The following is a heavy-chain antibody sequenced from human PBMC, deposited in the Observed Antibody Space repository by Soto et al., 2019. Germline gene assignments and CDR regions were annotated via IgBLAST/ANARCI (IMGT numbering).Heavy chain of an antibody. D-gene: IGHD3-3*01. J-gene: IGHJ4*02. V-gene: IGHV3-30-3*01. CDR2: ISYDGSNK. Sequence: GSLRLSCAASGFTFSSYAMHWVCQAPGKGLEWVAVISYDGSNKYYADSVKGRFTISRDNSKNTLYLQMNSLRAEDTAVYYCARDGPFWSGYYRLDYWGQGTLVT. CDR3: ARDGPFWSGYYRLDY. CDR1: GFTFSSYA.